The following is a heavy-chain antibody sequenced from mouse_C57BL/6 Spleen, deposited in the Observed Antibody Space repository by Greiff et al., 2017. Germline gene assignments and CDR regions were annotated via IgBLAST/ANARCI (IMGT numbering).Heavy chain of an antibody. CDR3: ARVALTYWYFDV. Sequence: EVMLVEFEGGLVQPGSSMKLSCTASGFTFSDYYMAWVRQVPEKGLEWVANINYDGSSTYYLDSLKSRFIISRDNAKNILYLQMSSLKSEDTATYYCARVALTYWYFDVWGTGTTVTVSS. V-gene: IGHV5-16*01. D-gene: IGHD4-1*01. CDR1: GFTFSDYY. J-gene: IGHJ1*03. CDR2: INYDGSST.